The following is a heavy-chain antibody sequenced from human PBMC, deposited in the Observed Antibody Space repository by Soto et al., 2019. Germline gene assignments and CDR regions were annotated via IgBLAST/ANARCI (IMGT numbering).Heavy chain of an antibody. V-gene: IGHV1-18*01. J-gene: IGHJ4*02. D-gene: IGHD2-2*01. Sequence: ASVKVSCKASNYTFITYGITWVRQAPGQGLEWVGWITPYNGNTNYGQNFQGRVTMTADTSTSTAYMELGSLTTDDTAVYYCARDTSFYFDYWGQGTRVPVSS. CDR3: ARDTSFYFDY. CDR1: NYTFITYG. CDR2: ITPYNGNT.